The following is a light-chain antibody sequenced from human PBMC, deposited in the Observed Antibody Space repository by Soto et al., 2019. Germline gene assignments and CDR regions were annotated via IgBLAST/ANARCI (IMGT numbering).Light chain of an antibody. CDR2: DVS. CDR1: SSDVGGYNY. CDR3: CSYTSSSTRV. V-gene: IGLV2-14*01. J-gene: IGLJ1*01. Sequence: QSVLTQPASVSGSPGQSITISCTGTSSDVGGYNYVSWYQQHPGKAPKLMIYDVSNRPSGVSNRFSGSKSGNTAYLTISGLQDEDEADYYCCSYTSSSTRVFGTGTKLTVL.